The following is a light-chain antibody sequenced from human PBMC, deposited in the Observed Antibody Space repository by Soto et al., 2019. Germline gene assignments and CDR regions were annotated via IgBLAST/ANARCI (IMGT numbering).Light chain of an antibody. CDR3: GTWDNSLSAYV. V-gene: IGLV1-51*01. CDR2: DIN. J-gene: IGLJ1*01. Sequence: QSVLTQPPSVSAAPGQKVTISFSGSSSNIGNNYVSWYQQLPGTATKLLIYDINKRPSGIPDRFSGSKSGTSATLGITGLQTGDEADYYCGTWDNSLSAYVFGTGTKVTVL. CDR1: SSNIGNNY.